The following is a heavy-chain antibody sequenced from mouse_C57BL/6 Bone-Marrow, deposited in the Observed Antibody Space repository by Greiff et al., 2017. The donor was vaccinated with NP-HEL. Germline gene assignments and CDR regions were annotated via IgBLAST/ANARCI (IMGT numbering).Heavy chain of an antibody. CDR3: TAYYSPMDY. CDR1: GFTFSNYW. CDR2: IRLKSDNYAT. D-gene: IGHD2-12*01. J-gene: IGHJ4*01. Sequence: EVMLVESGGGLVQPGGSMKLSCVASGFTFSNYWMNWVRQSPEKGLEWVAQIRLKSDNYATHYAESVKGRFTISRDDSKSSVYLQMNNLRAEDTGIYYCTAYYSPMDYWGQGTSVTVSS. V-gene: IGHV6-3*01.